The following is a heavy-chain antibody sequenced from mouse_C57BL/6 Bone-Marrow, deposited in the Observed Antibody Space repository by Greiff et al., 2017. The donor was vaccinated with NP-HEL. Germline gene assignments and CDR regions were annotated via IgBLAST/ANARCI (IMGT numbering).Heavy chain of an antibody. V-gene: IGHV1-5*01. CDR2: IYPGNSDT. CDR3: TRRRMAPFAY. CDR1: GYTFTSYW. D-gene: IGHD2-3*01. Sequence: EVQLQQSGTVLARPGASVKMSCKTSGYTFTSYWMHWVKQRPGPGLEWIGAIYPGNSDTSYNQKFTGKGKLTAVTSASTAYMELSSLTNQDSAVDYCTRRRMAPFAYWGQGTLVTVSA. J-gene: IGHJ3*01.